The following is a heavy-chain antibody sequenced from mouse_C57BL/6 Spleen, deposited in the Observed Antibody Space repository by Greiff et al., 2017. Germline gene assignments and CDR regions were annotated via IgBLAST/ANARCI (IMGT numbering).Heavy chain of an antibody. Sequence: VQLQESGAELMKPGASVKLSCKATGYTFTGYWIEWVKQRPGHGLEWIGEILPGSGSTNYNEKFKGKATFTADTSSNTAYMQLSSPTTEDSAIYYCARGGFTTVVGDWFAYWGQGTLVTVSA. D-gene: IGHD1-1*01. V-gene: IGHV1-9*01. CDR3: ARGGFTTVVGDWFAY. CDR1: GYTFTGYW. CDR2: ILPGSGST. J-gene: IGHJ3*01.